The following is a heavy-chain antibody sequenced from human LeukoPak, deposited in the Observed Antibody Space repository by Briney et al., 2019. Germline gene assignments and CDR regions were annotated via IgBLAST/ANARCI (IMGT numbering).Heavy chain of an antibody. V-gene: IGHV3-48*01. J-gene: IGHJ4*02. CDR2: ISSSSSTI. CDR1: GFTFSNYD. CDR3: ARSSRELGGYAPWELMPPFDY. D-gene: IGHD1-7*01. Sequence: GGSLRLSCEGSGFTFSNYDMNWVRQAPGKGLEWVSYISSSSSTIYYVDSVKGRFTISRDNAKNSLYLQMNSLRAEDTAVYYCARSSRELGGYAPWELMPPFDYWGQGTLVTVSS.